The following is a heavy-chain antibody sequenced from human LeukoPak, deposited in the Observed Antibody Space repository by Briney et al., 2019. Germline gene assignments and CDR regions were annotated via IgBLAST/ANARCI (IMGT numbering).Heavy chain of an antibody. CDR2: INHSGST. J-gene: IGHJ4*02. CDR1: GGSFSGYY. D-gene: IGHD6-19*01. CDR3: ARRSSSGWYEGFDY. Sequence: PSETLSLTCAVYGGSFSGYYWSWIRQPPGKGLEWIGEINHSGSTNYNPSPKSRVTISVDTSKNQFSLKLSSVTAADTAVYYCARRSSSGWYEGFDYWGQGTLVTVSS. V-gene: IGHV4-34*01.